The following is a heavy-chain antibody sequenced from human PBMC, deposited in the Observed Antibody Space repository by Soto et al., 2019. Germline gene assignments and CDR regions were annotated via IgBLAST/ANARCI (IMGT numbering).Heavy chain of an antibody. J-gene: IGHJ5*02. D-gene: IGHD6-6*01. V-gene: IGHV4-4*02. Sequence: KTSETLSLTCAVSGGSISSSNWWSWVRQPPGKGLEWIGEIYHSGSTNYNPSLKSRVTISVDKSKNQFSLKLSSVTPTDTAVYYCARRSSSSLGSLFDPWGRGILVTVSS. CDR3: ARRSSSSLGSLFDP. CDR1: GGSISSSNW. CDR2: IYHSGST.